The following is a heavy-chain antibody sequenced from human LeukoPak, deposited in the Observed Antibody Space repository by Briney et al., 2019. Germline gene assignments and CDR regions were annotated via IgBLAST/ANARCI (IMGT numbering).Heavy chain of an antibody. Sequence: SETLSLTCTVSGGSISSSDYYWSWIRQPPGKGLEWIGEINHSGSTNYNPSLKSRVTISVDTSKNQFSLKLSSVTAADTAVYYCARGRYSGYDLLLQDNWFDPWGQGTLVTVSS. D-gene: IGHD5-12*01. CDR2: INHSGST. J-gene: IGHJ5*02. CDR3: ARGRYSGYDLLLQDNWFDP. V-gene: IGHV4-39*07. CDR1: GGSISSSDYY.